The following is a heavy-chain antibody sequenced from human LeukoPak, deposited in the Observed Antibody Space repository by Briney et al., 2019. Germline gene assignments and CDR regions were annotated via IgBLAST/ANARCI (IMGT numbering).Heavy chain of an antibody. CDR2: ISWNSGSI. Sequence: GRSLRLSCVASGFTFDDYAMHWVRQAPGKGLEWVSGISWNSGSIGYADSVKGRFTISRDNAKNSLYLQMNSLRAEDTALYYCAKDSSPAWGDYGMDVWGQGTTVTVSS. J-gene: IGHJ6*02. D-gene: IGHD3-16*01. V-gene: IGHV3-9*01. CDR3: AKDSSPAWGDYGMDV. CDR1: GFTFDDYA.